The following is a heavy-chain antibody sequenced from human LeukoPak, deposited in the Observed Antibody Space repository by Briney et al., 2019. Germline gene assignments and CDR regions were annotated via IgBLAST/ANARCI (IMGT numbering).Heavy chain of an antibody. J-gene: IGHJ5*02. Sequence: SETLSLTCTVSNGSVRSYYWSWVRQPPGKGLEWIGYIYYSGSTNYNPSLKSRVTISVDTSKNQFSLKLSSVTAADTAVYYCARRGSSSWSFDWFDPWGQGTLVTVSS. D-gene: IGHD6-13*01. CDR2: IYYSGST. CDR1: NGSVRSYY. V-gene: IGHV4-59*02. CDR3: ARRGSSSWSFDWFDP.